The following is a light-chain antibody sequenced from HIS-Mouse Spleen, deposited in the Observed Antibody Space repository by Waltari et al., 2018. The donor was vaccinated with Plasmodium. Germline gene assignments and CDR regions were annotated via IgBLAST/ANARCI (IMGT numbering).Light chain of an antibody. CDR1: ALPKKS. V-gene: IGLV3-10*01. J-gene: IGLJ3*02. CDR2: EDS. CDR3: YSTDSSGNHRV. Sequence: SYELTPPPSVSVSPGQTTRITYSGDALPKKSAYWYQQKSGQAPVLVIYEDSKRPSGIPERFSGSSSGTMATLTISGAQVEDEADYYCYSTDSSGNHRVFGGGTKLTVL.